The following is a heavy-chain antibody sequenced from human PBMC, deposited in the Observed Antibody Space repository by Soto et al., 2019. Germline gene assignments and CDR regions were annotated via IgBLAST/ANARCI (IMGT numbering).Heavy chain of an antibody. J-gene: IGHJ3*02. CDR3: ARGLYYYDSSGYFGFRPQTSDAFDI. CDR1: GYTFTGYY. V-gene: IGHV1-2*02. CDR2: INPNSGGT. Sequence: ASVKVSCKASGYTFTGYYMRWVRQAPGQGLEWMGWINPNSGGTNYAQKFQGRVTMTRDTSISTAYMELSRLRSDDTAVYYCARGLYYYDSSGYFGFRPQTSDAFDIWG. D-gene: IGHD3-22*01.